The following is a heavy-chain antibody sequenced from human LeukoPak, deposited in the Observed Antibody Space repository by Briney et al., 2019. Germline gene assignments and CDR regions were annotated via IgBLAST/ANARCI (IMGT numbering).Heavy chain of an antibody. J-gene: IGHJ4*02. CDR3: AKSESRRTMIVVVITPFDY. V-gene: IGHV3-23*01. Sequence: GGSLRLSCAASGFTFSSYAMSWVRQAPGKGLEWVSAISGSGGSTYYADSVKGRFTISRDNSKNTPYLQMNSLRAEDTAVYYCAKSESRRTMIVVVITPFDYWGQGTLVTVSS. CDR2: ISGSGGST. CDR1: GFTFSSYA. D-gene: IGHD3-22*01.